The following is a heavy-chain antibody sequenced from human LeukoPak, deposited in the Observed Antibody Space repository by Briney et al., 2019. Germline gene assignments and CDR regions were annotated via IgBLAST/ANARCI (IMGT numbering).Heavy chain of an antibody. Sequence: SQTLSLTCDISGDSVSSNSAAWNWIRQFPLRGLEWLGRTYYRSKWYNDYAVSVKSRITINPDTSKDQFSLQLNSVTPEDTAVYYCTRGAPVGSSREFDYWGQGTLVTVSS. CDR1: GDSVSSNSAA. CDR2: TYYRSKWYN. V-gene: IGHV6-1*01. CDR3: TRGAPVGSSREFDY. J-gene: IGHJ4*02. D-gene: IGHD5-24*01.